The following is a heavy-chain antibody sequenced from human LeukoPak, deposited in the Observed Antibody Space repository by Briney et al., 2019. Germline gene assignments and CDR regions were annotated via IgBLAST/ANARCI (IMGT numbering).Heavy chain of an antibody. CDR1: GFTFSSYA. CDR3: ARDLGSGTAEAWFDP. J-gene: IGHJ5*02. CDR2: ISYDGSNK. Sequence: GGSLRLSCAASGFTFSSYAMHWVRQAPGKGLEWVAVISYDGSNKYYADSVKGRFTISRDNSKNTLYLQMNGLRAEDTAVYYCARDLGSGTAEAWFDPWGQGILVTVSS. D-gene: IGHD3-10*01. V-gene: IGHV3-30-3*01.